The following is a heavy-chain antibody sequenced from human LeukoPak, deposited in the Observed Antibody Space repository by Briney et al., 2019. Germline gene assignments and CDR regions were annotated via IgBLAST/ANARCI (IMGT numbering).Heavy chain of an antibody. Sequence: GGSLRLSCAASGFTFSSYSMNWVRQAPGKGLEWVSSISSSSSYIYYADSVRGRFTISRDNAKNSLYLQMNSLRAEDTAVYYCARGGNYPYYFDYWGQGTLVTVS. CDR2: ISSSSSYI. V-gene: IGHV3-21*01. J-gene: IGHJ4*02. D-gene: IGHD1-7*01. CDR1: GFTFSSYS. CDR3: ARGGNYPYYFDY.